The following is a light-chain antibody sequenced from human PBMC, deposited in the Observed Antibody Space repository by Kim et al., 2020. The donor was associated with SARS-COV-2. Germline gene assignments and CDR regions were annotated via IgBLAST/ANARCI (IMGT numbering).Light chain of an antibody. CDR1: QTISNR. CDR3: QHHKSWT. CDR2: EAS. V-gene: IGKV1-5*03. J-gene: IGKJ1*01. Sequence: LSASVGDRVTITCRASQTISNRLAWYQQKPGKAPKLLISEASKSESGVPSRFSGSGSGTEFTLTISSLHPDDLETYYCQHHKSWTFGQGTKVDIK.